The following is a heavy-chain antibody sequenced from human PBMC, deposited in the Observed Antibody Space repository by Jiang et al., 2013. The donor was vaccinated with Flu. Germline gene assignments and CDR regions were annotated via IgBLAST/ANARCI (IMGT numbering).Heavy chain of an antibody. J-gene: IGHJ6*02. CDR1: GYTFTSYA. CDR3: AGGGGYSGYEYHYYYGMDV. V-gene: IGHV1-3*01. CDR2: INAGNGNT. D-gene: IGHD5-12*01. Sequence: GAEVKKPGASVKVSCKASGYTFTSYAMHWVRQAPGQRLEWMGWINAGNGNTKYSQKFQGRVTITRDTSASTAYMELSSLRSEDTAVYYCAGGGGYSGYEYHYYYGMDVWGQGTTVTVSS.